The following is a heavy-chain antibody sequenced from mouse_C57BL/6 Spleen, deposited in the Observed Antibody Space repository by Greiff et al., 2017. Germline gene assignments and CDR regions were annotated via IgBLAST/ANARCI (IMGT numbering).Heavy chain of an antibody. CDR1: GYTFTDYN. Sequence: EVQLQQSGPELVKPGASVKMSCKASGYTFTDYNMHWVKQSHGKSLEWIGYINPNNGGTSYNQKFKGKATLTVNKSSSTAYMELRSLTSEDSAVYCCARGTTVPAWFAYWGQGTLVTVSA. J-gene: IGHJ3*01. CDR2: INPNNGGT. D-gene: IGHD1-1*01. CDR3: ARGTTVPAWFAY. V-gene: IGHV1-22*01.